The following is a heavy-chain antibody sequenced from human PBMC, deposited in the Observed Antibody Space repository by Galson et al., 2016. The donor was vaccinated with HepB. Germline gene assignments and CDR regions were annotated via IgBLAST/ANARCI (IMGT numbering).Heavy chain of an antibody. V-gene: IGHV3-30*03. J-gene: IGHJ6*02. CDR3: DPESPAGTGHYYYNAMDV. CDR2: ISYDGSNK. CDR1: GFTFSSYG. Sequence: SLRLSCAASGFTFSSYGMHWVRQAPGKGLEWVAVISYDGSNKYYADSVKGRFTISRDNSKNTVYLQMTSLRGEDTAVYYCDPESPAGTGHYYYNAMDVWGQGTTVTVSS. D-gene: IGHD6-13*01.